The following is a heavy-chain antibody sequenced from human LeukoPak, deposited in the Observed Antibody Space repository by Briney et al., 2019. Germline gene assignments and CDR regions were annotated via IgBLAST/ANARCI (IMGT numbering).Heavy chain of an antibody. D-gene: IGHD4-17*01. CDR2: ISYDGSNK. Sequence: GGSLRLSCAASGFTFSSYAMHWVRQAPGKGLEWVEVISYDGSNKYYADSVKGRFTISRDNSKNTLYLQMNSLRAEDTAVYYCARGGDHYGDYVYYWGQGTLVTVSS. V-gene: IGHV3-30-3*01. J-gene: IGHJ4*02. CDR3: ARGGDHYGDYVYY. CDR1: GFTFSSYA.